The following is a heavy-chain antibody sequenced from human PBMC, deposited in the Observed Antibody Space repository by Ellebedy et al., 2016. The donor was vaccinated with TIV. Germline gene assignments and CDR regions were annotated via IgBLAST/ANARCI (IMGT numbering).Heavy chain of an antibody. V-gene: IGHV1-2*02. Sequence: AASVKVSCKASGYTFTGYYIHWVRQAPGQGLEWMGWINPNSGGTHYAQKFQGRVTMTRDTSIRTAYMELRRLRSDDTAVYYCARGRRTSGTYYNSWFDPWGQGTLVTVSS. CDR2: INPNSGGT. D-gene: IGHD3-10*01. CDR3: ARGRRTSGTYYNSWFDP. CDR1: GYTFTGYY. J-gene: IGHJ5*02.